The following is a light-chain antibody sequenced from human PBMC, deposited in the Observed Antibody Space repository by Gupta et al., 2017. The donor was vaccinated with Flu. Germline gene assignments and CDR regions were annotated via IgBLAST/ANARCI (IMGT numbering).Light chain of an antibody. V-gene: IGLV4-69*01. CDR1: SGHSSRS. J-gene: IGLJ3*02. Sequence: QLVLPPSPSASAPLGASVKLTCTLSSGHSSRSIAWHQQQPGKGPRYWMKFNTDGSHDKGGGIPDRFSGSSSGAERYLTIASLQAEDEADYYCQTGGNGIQVFGGGTKLTVL. CDR2: FNTDGSH. CDR3: QTGGNGIQV.